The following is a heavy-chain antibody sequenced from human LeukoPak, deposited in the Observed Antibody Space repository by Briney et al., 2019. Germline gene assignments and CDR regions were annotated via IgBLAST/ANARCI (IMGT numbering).Heavy chain of an antibody. CDR1: GFTFSSYA. V-gene: IGHV3-23*01. CDR2: ISGSGGST. CDR3: ANNPDISCWQFDY. J-gene: IGHJ4*02. D-gene: IGHD6-13*01. Sequence: GGSLRLSCAASGFTFSSYAMSWVRQAPGKGLEWVSAISGSGGSTYYADSVKGRFTISRDNSKNTLYLQMNSLRAEDTAVYYCANNPDISCWQFDYWGQGTLVTVSS.